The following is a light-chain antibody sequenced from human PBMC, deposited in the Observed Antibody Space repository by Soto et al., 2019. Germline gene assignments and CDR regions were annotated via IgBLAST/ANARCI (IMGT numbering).Light chain of an antibody. CDR1: SSNVGSNL. CDR3: SPGKDSLYDQV. V-gene: IGLV1-44*01. J-gene: IGLJ3*02. CDR2: SNN. Sequence: QSVLTQPPSASGTPGQRVSISCSGGSSNVGSNLVNWYLHLPGTAPKLLIYSNNQRPSVVPDRFYGSNSITSASLAISGLHSEDNVENLLSPGKDSLYDQVFDGGTKLTLL.